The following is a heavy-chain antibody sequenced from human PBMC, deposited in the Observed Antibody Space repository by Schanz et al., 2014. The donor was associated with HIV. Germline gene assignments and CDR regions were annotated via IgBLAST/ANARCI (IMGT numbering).Heavy chain of an antibody. Sequence: QVQLVESGGGVVQPGRSLRLSCAASGFIFSRSGMHWVRQAPGKGLEWVAVISYDGSNKYYADSVKGRFNISRDNSKNTVYLQMNSLRVDDTAMYYCARESREWELGGRDFDHWGQGTLVIVSS. J-gene: IGHJ4*02. CDR3: ARESREWELGGRDFDH. D-gene: IGHD7-27*01. V-gene: IGHV3-30*19. CDR1: GFIFSRSG. CDR2: ISYDGSNK.